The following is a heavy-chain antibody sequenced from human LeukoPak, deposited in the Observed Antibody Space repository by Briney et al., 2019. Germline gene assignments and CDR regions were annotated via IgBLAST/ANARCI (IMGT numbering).Heavy chain of an antibody. J-gene: IGHJ4*02. D-gene: IGHD1-26*01. CDR1: GYTFTGYY. CDR2: FDPEDGET. CDR3: ATAPNLGGSYYDFDY. Sequence: ASVKVSCKASGYTFTGYYMHWVRQAPGKGLEWMGGFDPEDGETIYAQKFQGRVTMTEDTSTDTAYMELSSLRSEDTAVYYCATAPNLGGSYYDFDYWGQGTLVTVSS. V-gene: IGHV1-24*01.